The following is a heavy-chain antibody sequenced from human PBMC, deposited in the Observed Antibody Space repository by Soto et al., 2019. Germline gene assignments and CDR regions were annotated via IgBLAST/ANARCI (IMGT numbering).Heavy chain of an antibody. CDR2: MYYNGNI. Sequence: DTLSLTCNVSGGSISNYYWTWVRQSPEKGLEWIGYMYYNGNINYNPSLKSRVTISIDTSKNQFSLTLKSVTAADTAVYYCASGGNWFDPWGQGVLVTVSS. V-gene: IGHV4-59*01. CDR1: GGSISNYY. CDR3: ASGGNWFDP. D-gene: IGHD3-16*01. J-gene: IGHJ5*02.